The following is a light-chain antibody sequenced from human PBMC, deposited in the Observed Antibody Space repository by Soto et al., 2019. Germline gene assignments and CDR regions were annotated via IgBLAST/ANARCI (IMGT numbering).Light chain of an antibody. CDR3: CSYAGSSTVYV. CDR2: EGN. Sequence: QPALTQPAYVYGSPGKAITISRNRTNSDVVSYNLVSWYQQRPGQAPKLIIYEGNKRPSGVSNRFSASKSANTASLTISGLQAEDEADYYCCSYAGSSTVYVFGTGTKVTVL. CDR1: NSDVVSYNL. J-gene: IGLJ1*01. V-gene: IGLV2-23*01.